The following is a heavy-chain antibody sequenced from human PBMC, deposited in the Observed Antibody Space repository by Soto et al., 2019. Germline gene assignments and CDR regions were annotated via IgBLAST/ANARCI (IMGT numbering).Heavy chain of an antibody. J-gene: IGHJ5*02. V-gene: IGHV5-51*01. CDR1: GYSFTSYW. CDR3: ARGYCISTSCYVGWFDP. CDR2: IYPGDSDT. D-gene: IGHD2-2*01. Sequence: EVQLVQSGAEVKKPGESLKISCKGSGYSFTSYWIGWVRQMPGKGLEWMGIIYPGDSDTRYSPSFQGQVTISADKSIRXXYLQWSSLKASDTAMYYCARGYCISTSCYVGWFDPWGQGTLVTVSS.